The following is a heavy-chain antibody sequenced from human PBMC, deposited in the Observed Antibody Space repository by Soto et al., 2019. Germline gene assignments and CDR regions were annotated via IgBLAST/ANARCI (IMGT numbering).Heavy chain of an antibody. CDR2: IYSGGST. CDR1: GFTVSSNY. J-gene: IGHJ3*02. D-gene: IGHD4-17*01. CDR3: AREARYGDYVYAFDI. V-gene: IGHV3-53*01. Sequence: GSLRLSCAASGFTVSSNYMSWVRQAPGKGLEWVSVIYSGGSTYYADSVKGRFTISRDNSKNTLYLQMNSLRAEDTAVYYCAREARYGDYVYAFDIWGQGTMVTVSS.